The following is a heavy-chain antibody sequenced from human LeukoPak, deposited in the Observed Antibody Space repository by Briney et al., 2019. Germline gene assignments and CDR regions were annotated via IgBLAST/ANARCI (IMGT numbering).Heavy chain of an antibody. D-gene: IGHD3-22*01. CDR1: GFTFSSYS. CDR2: IYSGGST. V-gene: IGHV3-66*01. J-gene: IGHJ4*02. CDR3: ASYYDSSGYYFDY. Sequence: GGSLRLSCAASGFTFSSYSMNWVRQAPGKGLEWVSVIYSGGSTYYADSVKGRFTISRDNSKNTLYLQMNSLRAEDTAVYYCASYYDSSGYYFDYWGQGTLVTVSS.